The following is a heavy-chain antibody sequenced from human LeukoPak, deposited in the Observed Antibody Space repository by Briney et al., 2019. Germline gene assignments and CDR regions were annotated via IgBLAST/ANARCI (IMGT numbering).Heavy chain of an antibody. V-gene: IGHV3-53*01. J-gene: IGHJ4*02. CDR2: IYSGGST. Sequence: GGSLRLSCAASEFSVGSNYMTWVRQAPGKGLEWVSLIYSGGSTHYADSVKGRFTISRDNSKNTLYLQMNSLRAEDTAVYYCAKSGLNRFDYWGQGTLVTVSS. CDR3: AKSGLNRFDY. D-gene: IGHD2-15*01. CDR1: EFSVGSNY.